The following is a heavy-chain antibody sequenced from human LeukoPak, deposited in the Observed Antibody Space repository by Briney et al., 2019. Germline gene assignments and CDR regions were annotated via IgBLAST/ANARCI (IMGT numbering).Heavy chain of an antibody. D-gene: IGHD6-19*01. Sequence: SQTLSLTCAISGDSVSSHSAAWNWIRQSPSRGLEWLGRTYYRSKWYNDYAVSVKSRITISPDTSKNQFSLQLNSVTPEDTAIYYCAKGTEYSSGWDIDYWGQGALVTVSS. V-gene: IGHV6-1*01. CDR2: TYYRSKWYN. CDR3: AKGTEYSSGWDIDY. CDR1: GDSVSSHSAA. J-gene: IGHJ4*02.